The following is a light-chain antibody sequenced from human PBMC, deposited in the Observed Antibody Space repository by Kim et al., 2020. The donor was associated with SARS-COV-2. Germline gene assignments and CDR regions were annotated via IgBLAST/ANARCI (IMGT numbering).Light chain of an antibody. CDR1: QGIGTA. CDR3: QQRNNWPRT. CDR2: AAS. V-gene: IGKV3-11*02. Sequence: QGEGATHSYGTSQGIGTALACYDQRPGRAPRFVIFAASNRASGIPARFSGRGSGRDLTINISSLEPEDFAVYFCQQRNNWPRTFGQGTKLEL. J-gene: IGKJ2*01.